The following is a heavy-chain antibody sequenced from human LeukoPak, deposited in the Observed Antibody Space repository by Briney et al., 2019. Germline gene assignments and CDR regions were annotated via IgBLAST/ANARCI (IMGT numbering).Heavy chain of an antibody. D-gene: IGHD2-15*01. Sequence: SETLSLTCAVSGGSISSSNWWSWVRQPPGKGLEWIGEIYHSGSTNYNPSLKSRVTISVDKSKNQFSLKLSPVTAADTAVYYCARVRIVVVVAATSAFDIWGQGTMVTVSS. CDR1: GGSISSSNW. V-gene: IGHV4-4*02. J-gene: IGHJ3*02. CDR3: ARVRIVVVVAATSAFDI. CDR2: IYHSGST.